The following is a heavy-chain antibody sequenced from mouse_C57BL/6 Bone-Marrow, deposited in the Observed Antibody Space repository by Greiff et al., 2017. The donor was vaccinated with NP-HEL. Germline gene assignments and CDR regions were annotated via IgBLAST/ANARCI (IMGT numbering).Heavy chain of an antibody. CDR3: TTCITTG. D-gene: IGHD1-1*01. CDR2: IDPENGDT. J-gene: IGHJ4*01. V-gene: IGHV14-4*01. CDR1: GFNIKDDY. Sequence: EVQLQESGAELVRPGASVKLSCTASGFNIKDDYMHWVKQRPEQGLEWIGWIDPENGDTEYASKFQGKATITADTSSNTAYLQLSSLTSEDTAVYYCTTCITTGWGQGTSVTVSS.